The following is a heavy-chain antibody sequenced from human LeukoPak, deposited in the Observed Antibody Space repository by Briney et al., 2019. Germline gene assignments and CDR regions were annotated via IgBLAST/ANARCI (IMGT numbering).Heavy chain of an antibody. V-gene: IGHV3-23*01. J-gene: IGHJ1*01. Sequence: PGGSLRLSCAASGLSFSSYAMSWVRQAPGKGREGVSAVSGTSTNTYYSDSVKGRFTISRDNSQNTLYLQMNNLEGGDTAVYYCAKGAAVAGTLYFQHWGQGTLVTVSS. D-gene: IGHD6-19*01. CDR2: VSGTSTNT. CDR3: AKGAAVAGTLYFQH. CDR1: GLSFSSYA.